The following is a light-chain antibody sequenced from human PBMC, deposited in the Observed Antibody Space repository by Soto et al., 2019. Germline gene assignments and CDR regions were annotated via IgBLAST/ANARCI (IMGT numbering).Light chain of an antibody. Sequence: DIQMTQSPSTLSASVGDRVTITCRASQSISNWLAWYQQKPGQAPKLLIYDASSLDSGVPSRFSGRGSGTEFTLTISSLQPDDSATYYCQQYDSYPWTFGQGTKVEIK. CDR2: DAS. CDR1: QSISNW. CDR3: QQYDSYPWT. V-gene: IGKV1-5*01. J-gene: IGKJ1*01.